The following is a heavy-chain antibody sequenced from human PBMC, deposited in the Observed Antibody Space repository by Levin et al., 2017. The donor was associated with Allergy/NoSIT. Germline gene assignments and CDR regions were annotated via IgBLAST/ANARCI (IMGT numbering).Heavy chain of an antibody. CDR2: ISSDGSIR. Sequence: GESLKISCAASRFTFSDYWMHWVRHAPGKGLVWVSRISSDGSIRSSPDSVRGRFTISRDNAKNSLYLQMNSLRDEDTAVYYCARGTLDNGAHDQHAFDIWGQGTMVTVSP. D-gene: IGHD4-17*01. CDR1: RFTFSDYW. J-gene: IGHJ3*02. V-gene: IGHV3-74*01. CDR3: ARGTLDNGAHDQHAFDI.